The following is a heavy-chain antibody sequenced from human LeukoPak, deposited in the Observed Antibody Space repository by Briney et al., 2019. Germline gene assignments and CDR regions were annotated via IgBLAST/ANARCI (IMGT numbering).Heavy chain of an antibody. Sequence: GGSLRLSCAASGFTFSNYDMGWVRQAPGEGLEWVSTISGSGTGTYYTDSVKGRFTISRDNPKNAQYLQMNSLRAEDTAAYYCAKAIAATGRWWIFDYWGQGTLVTVSS. CDR1: GFTFSNYD. D-gene: IGHD6-13*01. V-gene: IGHV3-23*01. CDR2: ISGSGTGT. J-gene: IGHJ4*02. CDR3: AKAIAATGRWWIFDY.